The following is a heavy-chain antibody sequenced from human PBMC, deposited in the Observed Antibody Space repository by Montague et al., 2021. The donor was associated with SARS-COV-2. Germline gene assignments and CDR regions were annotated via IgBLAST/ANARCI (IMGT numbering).Heavy chain of an antibody. CDR3: AHRRSGWSSSDWYAWN. D-gene: IGHD6-19*01. CDR1: GFSLSTSGVG. Sequence: PALGKPTQTLTLTCTFSGFSLSTSGVGVGWIRQPPGKALEWLALIYWDDDKRYSPSLKSRLTITKDTSKNQVVLTMTNMDPVDTATYHCAHRRSGWSSSDWYAWNWGQGTLVTVSS. CDR2: IYWDDDK. V-gene: IGHV2-5*02. J-gene: IGHJ4*02.